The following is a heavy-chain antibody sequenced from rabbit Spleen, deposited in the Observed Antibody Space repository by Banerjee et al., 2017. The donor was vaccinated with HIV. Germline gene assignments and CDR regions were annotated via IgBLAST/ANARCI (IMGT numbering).Heavy chain of an antibody. D-gene: IGHD5-1*01. V-gene: IGHV1S45*01. Sequence: QEQLVESGGGLVQPGGSLKLSCKASGFDFSNYGVSWVRQAPGKGLEWIACIYVGSGGGTKYASWAKGRFTISKTSSTTVTLQMTSLTVADTATYFCARAGEGGDGYLNLWGPGTLVTVS. CDR1: GFDFSNYG. J-gene: IGHJ4*01. CDR2: IYVGSGGGT. CDR3: ARAGEGGDGYLNL.